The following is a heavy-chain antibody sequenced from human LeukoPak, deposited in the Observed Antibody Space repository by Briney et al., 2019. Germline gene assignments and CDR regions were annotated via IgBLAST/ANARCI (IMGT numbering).Heavy chain of an antibody. J-gene: IGHJ4*02. CDR1: GFIFNTYA. CDR2: ISGGAGTT. Sequence: PGGSLRLSCAASGFIFNTYAMSWVRQAPGKGLEWVSAISGGAGTTYYADSVKGRFTVSRDNSKNTMYLQMNSLRAEDTAVYSCAKVYNDFWSGSGYFDNWGQGTLVTVSS. D-gene: IGHD3-3*01. CDR3: AKVYNDFWSGSGYFDN. V-gene: IGHV3-23*01.